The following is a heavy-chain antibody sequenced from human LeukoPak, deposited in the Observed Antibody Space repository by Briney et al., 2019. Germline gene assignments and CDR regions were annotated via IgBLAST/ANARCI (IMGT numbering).Heavy chain of an antibody. CDR2: ISSSSSYI. V-gene: IGHV3-21*01. J-gene: IGHJ6*02. Sequence: AGESLRLSCAASGFTFSSYSMNWVRQAPGKGLEWVSSISSSSSYIYYADSVKGRFTISRDNAKNSLYLQMNSLRAEDTAVYYCASLYDFWSGYDYGMDVWGQGTTVTVSS. CDR1: GFTFSSYS. D-gene: IGHD3-3*01. CDR3: ASLYDFWSGYDYGMDV.